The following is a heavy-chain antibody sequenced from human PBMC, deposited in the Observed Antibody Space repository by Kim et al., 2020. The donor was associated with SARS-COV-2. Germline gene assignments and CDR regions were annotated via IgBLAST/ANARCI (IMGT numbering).Heavy chain of an antibody. V-gene: IGHV4-61*08. Sequence: SETLSLTCTVSGGSVTSGDYHWTWIRQPPGKGLEWIGYIYYSGSTNYNPSLKGRVTISLDRSKTQFSLKLSSVTAADTAVYYCARELSTWPHWFDPWGQG. J-gene: IGHJ5*02. CDR3: ARELSTWPHWFDP. CDR2: IYYSGST. CDR1: GGSVTSGDYH.